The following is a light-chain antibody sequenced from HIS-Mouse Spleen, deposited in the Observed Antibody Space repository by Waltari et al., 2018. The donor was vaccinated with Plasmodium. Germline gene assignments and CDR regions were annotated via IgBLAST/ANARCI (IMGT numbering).Light chain of an antibody. CDR3: QAWDSSTVV. V-gene: IGLV3-1*01. J-gene: IGLJ2*01. Sequence: SYELTQPPSVSVSSGQTASTPCSGDTLGEKYACCYQQKPGQSPVLVIYQDSKRPSGIPERFSGSSSGNTATLTISGTQAMDEADYYCQAWDSSTVVFGGGTKLTVL. CDR2: QDS. CDR1: TLGEKY.